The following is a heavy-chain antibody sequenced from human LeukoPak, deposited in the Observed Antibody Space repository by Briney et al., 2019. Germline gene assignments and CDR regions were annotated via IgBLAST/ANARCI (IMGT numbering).Heavy chain of an antibody. Sequence: ASVKVSCKASGYTFTGYYMHWVRQAPGQGLEWMGWINPNSGGTNYAQKFQGRVTTTRDTSISTAYMELGRLRSDDTAVYYCARGTAMAPNWFDPWGQGTLVTVSS. CDR3: ARGTAMAPNWFDP. V-gene: IGHV1-2*02. CDR1: GYTFTGYY. D-gene: IGHD5-18*01. CDR2: INPNSGGT. J-gene: IGHJ5*02.